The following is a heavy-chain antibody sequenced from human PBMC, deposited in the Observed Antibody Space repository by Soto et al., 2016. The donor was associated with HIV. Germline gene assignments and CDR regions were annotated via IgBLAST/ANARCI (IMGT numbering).Heavy chain of an antibody. D-gene: IGHD4-17*01. CDR3: ARESILLTMVTLIMSFDI. CDR1: DYSISSGYY. J-gene: IGHJ3*02. V-gene: IGHV4-38-2*02. Sequence: QVQLQESGPGLVKPSETLSLTCAVSDYSISSGYYWGWIRQSPGKGLEWIGSMDHTGSTYYTPSLKSRVTISVDTSKNQLSLKLRSVTAADTAVYYCARESILLTMVTLIMSFDIVGQGTSGHRL. CDR2: MDHTGST.